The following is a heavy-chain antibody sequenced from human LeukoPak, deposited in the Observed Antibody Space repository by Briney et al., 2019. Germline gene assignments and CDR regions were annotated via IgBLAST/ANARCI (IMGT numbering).Heavy chain of an antibody. D-gene: IGHD4-17*01. Sequence: PGGSLRLSCAASGFTASSNYMSWVRQAPGKGLEWVSVIYSGGSTYYADSVKGRFTISRDNSKNTLYLQMNSLRAEDTAVYYCARGRTVTEPFDYWGQGTLVTVSS. CDR2: IYSGGST. CDR1: GFTASSNY. CDR3: ARGRTVTEPFDY. V-gene: IGHV3-53*01. J-gene: IGHJ4*02.